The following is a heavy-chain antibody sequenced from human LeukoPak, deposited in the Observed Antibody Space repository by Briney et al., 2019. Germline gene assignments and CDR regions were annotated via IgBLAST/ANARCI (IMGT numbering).Heavy chain of an antibody. D-gene: IGHD5-12*01. CDR2: ISSDGSNK. V-gene: IGHV3-30*03. J-gene: IGHJ3*02. Sequence: PGGSLRLSCAASGFTFRSYGMHWVRQAPGKGLEWVAVISSDGSNKYYADSVKGRFTISRDNSQNTVYLLMNSLRAEDTAVYYCARGYNGYDYAFDIWGQGTMVTVSS. CDR1: GFTFRSYG. CDR3: ARGYNGYDYAFDI.